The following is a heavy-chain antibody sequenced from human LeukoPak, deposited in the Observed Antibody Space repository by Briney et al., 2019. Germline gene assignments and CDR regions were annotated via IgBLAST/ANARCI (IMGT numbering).Heavy chain of an antibody. Sequence: GASVKVSCKASGGTFSSYAISWVRQAPGQGLEWMGGIIPIFGTTNYAQNFQGRVTITADESTSTAYMELSSLRSDDTAVYYWARPHYGSGSYYTRGWFDPWGQGTLVTVSS. J-gene: IGHJ5*02. D-gene: IGHD3-10*01. CDR1: GGTFSSYA. V-gene: IGHV1-69*01. CDR3: ARPHYGSGSYYTRGWFDP. CDR2: IIPIFGTT.